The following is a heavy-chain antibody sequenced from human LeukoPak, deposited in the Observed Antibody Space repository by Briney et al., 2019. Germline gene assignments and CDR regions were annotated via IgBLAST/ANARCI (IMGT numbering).Heavy chain of an antibody. V-gene: IGHV1-69*05. CDR1: GGTISSYA. D-gene: IGHD5-12*01. CDR3: ARGLVATIGSFDY. CDR2: IIPIFGTA. J-gene: IGHJ4*02. Sequence: SVKVSCKASGGTISSYAISWVRQAPGQGLEWMGGIIPIFGTANYAQKFQGRVTITTDESTSTAYMELSSLRSEDTAVYYCARGLVATIGSFDYWGQGTLVTVSS.